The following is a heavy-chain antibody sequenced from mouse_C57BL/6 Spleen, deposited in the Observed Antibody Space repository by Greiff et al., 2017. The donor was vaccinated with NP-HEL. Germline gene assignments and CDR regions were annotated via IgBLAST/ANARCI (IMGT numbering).Heavy chain of an antibody. Sequence: VQLKQSGPELVKPGASVKISCKASGYAFSSSWMNWVKQRPGKGLEWIGRIYPGDGDTNYNGKFKGKATLTADKSSSTAYMQLSSLTSEDSAVYFCARSYDGYEVYFDYWGQGTTLTVSS. CDR3: ARSYDGYEVYFDY. CDR1: GYAFSSSW. D-gene: IGHD2-3*01. J-gene: IGHJ2*01. V-gene: IGHV1-82*01. CDR2: IYPGDGDT.